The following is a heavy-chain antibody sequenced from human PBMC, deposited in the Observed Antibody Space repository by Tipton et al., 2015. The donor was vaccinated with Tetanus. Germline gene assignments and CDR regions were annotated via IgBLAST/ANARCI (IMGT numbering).Heavy chain of an antibody. Sequence: TLSLTCTVSGGSISSSSYYWGWIRQPPGKGLEWIGSIYYSGSTYYNPSLKSRVTIPVDTSKNQFSLKLSSVTAADTAVYYCARHFPHPDYSSSSQWGYFQHWGQGTLVTVSS. D-gene: IGHD6-6*01. J-gene: IGHJ1*01. CDR2: IYYSGST. CDR1: GGSISSSSYY. CDR3: ARHFPHPDYSSSSQWGYFQH. V-gene: IGHV4-39*01.